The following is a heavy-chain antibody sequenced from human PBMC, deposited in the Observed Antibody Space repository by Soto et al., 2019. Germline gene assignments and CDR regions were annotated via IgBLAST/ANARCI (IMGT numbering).Heavy chain of an antibody. D-gene: IGHD3-22*01. CDR3: ARGLTHESSGYFHTNDY. J-gene: IGHJ4*02. CDR1: GDSIISDGYY. Sequence: TLSLTCTVSGDSIISDGYYWNWILQRPGQGLEWLGYIFYSGSSYFNPSLNGRGSISVDTTNNQFSLELSSLTAADTAVYYWARGLTHESSGYFHTNDYWGRGTLVTVSS. CDR2: IFYSGSS. V-gene: IGHV4-31*03.